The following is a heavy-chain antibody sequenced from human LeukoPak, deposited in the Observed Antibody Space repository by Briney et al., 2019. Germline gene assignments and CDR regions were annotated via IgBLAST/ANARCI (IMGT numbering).Heavy chain of an antibody. V-gene: IGHV3-48*03. CDR3: ARALLGYCSSTSCYGHYYYYGMDV. D-gene: IGHD2-2*01. J-gene: IGHJ6*02. Sequence: GGSLRLSCAASGFTFSSYEMNWVRQAPGKGLEWVSYISSSGSTIYYADSVKGRFTISRDNAKNSLYLQMNSLRAEDTAVCYCARALLGYCSSTSCYGHYYYYGMDVWGQGTLVTVSS. CDR1: GFTFSSYE. CDR2: ISSSGSTI.